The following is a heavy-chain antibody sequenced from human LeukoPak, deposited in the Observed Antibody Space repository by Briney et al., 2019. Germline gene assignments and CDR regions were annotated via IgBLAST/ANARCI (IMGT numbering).Heavy chain of an antibody. CDR1: GFTFSSHG. V-gene: IGHV3-33*08. J-gene: IGHJ4*02. D-gene: IGHD6-19*01. CDR3: AREWGRIAVAGGPGY. CDR2: IWYDGRTK. Sequence: GGSLRLSCAASGFTFSSHGMHWVRQAPDKGLEWVALIWYDGRTKFHADSVKGRFTISRDNSKNTLYLQMDSLGDEDTAVYYCAREWGRIAVAGGPGYWGQGTRVTVSS.